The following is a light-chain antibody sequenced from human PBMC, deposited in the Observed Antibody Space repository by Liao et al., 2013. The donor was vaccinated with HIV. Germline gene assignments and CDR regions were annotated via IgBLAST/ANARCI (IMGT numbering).Light chain of an antibody. Sequence: SHVLTQPPSLSVAPGKTARITCGGNNFGSKSVHWYQQKPGQAPVLVIYYDSDRPSGIPERFSGSNSGNTATLTISRVEAGDEADYYCQVWDSSSDLNWVFGGGTKLTVL. J-gene: IGLJ3*02. CDR3: QVWDSSSDLNWV. CDR2: YDS. CDR1: NFGSKS. V-gene: IGLV3-21*04.